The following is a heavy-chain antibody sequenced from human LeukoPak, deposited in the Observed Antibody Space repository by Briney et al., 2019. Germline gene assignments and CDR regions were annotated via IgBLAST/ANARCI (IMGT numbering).Heavy chain of an antibody. CDR2: IYYSGST. CDR1: GGSISSSSYY. J-gene: IGHJ4*02. Sequence: SETLSLTCTVSGGSISSSSYYWGWIRQPPGKGLEWIGSIYYSGSTYYNPSLKSRVTISVDTSENQFSLKLSSVTAADTAVYYCAREEWGIAVAGTRYWGQGTLVTVSS. CDR3: AREEWGIAVAGTRY. D-gene: IGHD6-19*01. V-gene: IGHV4-39*07.